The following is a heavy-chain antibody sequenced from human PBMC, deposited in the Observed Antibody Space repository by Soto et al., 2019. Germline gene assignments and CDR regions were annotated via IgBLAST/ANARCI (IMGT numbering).Heavy chain of an antibody. Sequence: GGSLRLSCAASGFTFSDYYMSWIRQAPGKGLEWVSYISSSGSTIYYADSVKGRFTISRDNAKNSLYLQMNSLRAEDTAVYYCARDRPYCSGGSCYDLGIFDYWGQGTLVTVSS. CDR1: GFTFSDYY. CDR3: ARDRPYCSGGSCYDLGIFDY. CDR2: ISSSGSTI. J-gene: IGHJ4*02. V-gene: IGHV3-11*01. D-gene: IGHD2-15*01.